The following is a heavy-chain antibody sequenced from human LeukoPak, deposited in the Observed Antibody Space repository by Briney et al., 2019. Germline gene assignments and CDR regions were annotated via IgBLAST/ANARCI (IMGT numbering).Heavy chain of an antibody. CDR3: ATNGYSYGRDAFDI. CDR2: FDPEDGET. D-gene: IGHD5-18*01. V-gene: IGHV1-24*01. Sequence: PVASVKVSCKVSGYTLTELSMHWVRQAPGKGLEWMGGFDPEDGETIYAQKFQGRVTMTEDTSTDTAYMELSSLRSEDTAVYYCATNGYSYGRDAFDIWGQGTMVTVSS. J-gene: IGHJ3*02. CDR1: GYTLTELS.